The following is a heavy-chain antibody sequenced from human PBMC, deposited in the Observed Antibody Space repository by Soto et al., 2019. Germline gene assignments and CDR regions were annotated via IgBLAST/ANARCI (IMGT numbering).Heavy chain of an antibody. CDR3: ATNYGSGSTHLDY. CDR2: IIPMLGMS. J-gene: IGHJ4*02. CDR1: GDTFNFYT. D-gene: IGHD3-10*01. V-gene: IGHV1-69*02. Sequence: QVQLVQSGAEVKKPGSSVRVSCTASGDTFNFYTISWVRQVPGQGPEWMGRIIPMLGMSNYAQKFQGRVTIMADKSTSTVYMNLSGLTSEDTAVYYCATNYGSGSTHLDYWGQGTLVTVSS.